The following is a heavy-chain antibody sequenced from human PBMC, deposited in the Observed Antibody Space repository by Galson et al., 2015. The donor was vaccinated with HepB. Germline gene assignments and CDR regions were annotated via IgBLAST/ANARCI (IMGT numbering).Heavy chain of an antibody. CDR2: LYWDDDK. J-gene: IGHJ4*02. D-gene: IGHD4-17*01. V-gene: IGHV2-5*02. CDR1: GFSLSTSGVG. CDR3: AQSVTTTLDS. Sequence: PALVKPTQTLTLTCTFSGFSLSTSGVGVGWIRQPPGKALEWLALLYWDDDKYYSPSLKNRLTIAKGTSKNQVVLTMTNMDPIDIATYYCAQSVTTTLDSWGPGTLVTVSS.